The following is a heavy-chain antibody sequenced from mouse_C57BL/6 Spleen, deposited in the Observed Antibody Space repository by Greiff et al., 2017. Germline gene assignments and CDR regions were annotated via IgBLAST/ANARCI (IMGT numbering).Heavy chain of an antibody. CDR2: ISYDGSN. J-gene: IGHJ4*01. CDR1: GYSITSGYY. Sequence: VQLQQSGPGLVKPSQSLSLTCSVTGYSITSGYYWNWIRQFPGNKLEWMGYISYDGSNNYNPSLKNRISITRDTSKNQFFLKLNSVTTEDTATYYCARGGTYYAMDYWGQGTSVTVSS. CDR3: ARGGTYYAMDY. D-gene: IGHD3-3*01. V-gene: IGHV3-6*01.